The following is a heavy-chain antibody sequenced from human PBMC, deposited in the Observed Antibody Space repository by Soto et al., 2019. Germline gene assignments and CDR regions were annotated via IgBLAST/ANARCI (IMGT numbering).Heavy chain of an antibody. CDR3: AKRLSHDY. Sequence: EVQLLESGGGLVQPGGSLRLSCAASGFTFSSYAMNWVRQAPGKGLEWVSGISGSGGSTYYADSVKGRFTISRDNSKNTLYLQINRLRAEDTAVYYCAKRLSHDYWGQGTLVTVSS. V-gene: IGHV3-23*01. CDR2: ISGSGGST. J-gene: IGHJ4*02. CDR1: GFTFSSYA.